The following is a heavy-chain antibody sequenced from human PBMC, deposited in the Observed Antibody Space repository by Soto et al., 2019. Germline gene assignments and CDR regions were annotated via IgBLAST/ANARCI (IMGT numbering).Heavy chain of an antibody. Sequence: EVQLVESGGGLVTPGGSLTLSCAASGFSFSPAWMNWVRQAPGKGLEWVGLIKSKGGGGTADYAAPVKGRFIISRDDSKNTRDRQRDSLKPEDTARYDCIWQQDFYYGRAVWGQGTRVTVSS. CDR3: IWQQDFYYGRAV. V-gene: IGHV3-15*07. CDR1: GFSFSPAW. J-gene: IGHJ6*02. D-gene: IGHD6-13*01. CDR2: IKSKGGGGTA.